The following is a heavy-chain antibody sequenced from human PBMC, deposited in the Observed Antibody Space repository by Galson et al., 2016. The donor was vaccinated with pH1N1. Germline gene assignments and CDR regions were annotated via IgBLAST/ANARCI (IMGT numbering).Heavy chain of an antibody. CDR1: GDSVSSNSAA. J-gene: IGHJ6*02. Sequence: CAISGDSVSSNSAAWNWIRQSPSRGLEWLGRTYYRSKWYNDYAVSVKSRKTINPDTSKNQFSLQLNSVTPEDTAVYYCARGGFYYVSSGPSYGMDVWGQGTTVTVSS. CDR3: ARGGFYYVSSGPSYGMDV. V-gene: IGHV6-1*01. CDR2: TYYRSKWYN. D-gene: IGHD3-22*01.